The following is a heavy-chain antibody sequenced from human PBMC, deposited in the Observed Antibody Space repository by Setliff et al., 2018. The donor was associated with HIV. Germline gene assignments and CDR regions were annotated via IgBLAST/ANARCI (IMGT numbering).Heavy chain of an antibody. CDR3: ARLTQTGLLYFDY. D-gene: IGHD1-1*01. J-gene: IGHJ4*02. Sequence: PSETLSLTCFVSGVSISGHFWGWIRQPPGRGLEWIGYIYTSGTTEYNPSLHSRVTISVDTSRDQSSLTLRAVTAAATALYFCARLTQTGLLYFDYWGLGMLVTGSS. CDR1: GVSISGHF. V-gene: IGHV4-4*09. CDR2: IYTSGTT.